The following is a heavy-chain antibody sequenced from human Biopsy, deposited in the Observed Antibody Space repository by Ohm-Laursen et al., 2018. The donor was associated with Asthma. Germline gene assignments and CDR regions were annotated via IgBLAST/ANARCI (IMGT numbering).Heavy chain of an antibody. CDR1: GFSFSNFA. J-gene: IGHJ3*02. CDR3: VRDGTDDAFDI. CDR2: IYSGGGT. V-gene: IGHV3-NL1*01. Sequence: SLRLSCSASGFSFSNFAIHWVRQAPGKGLEWVSVIYSGGGTYYADSVKGRFTMARDNSKNTLDLQMNSLGEEDTAVYYCVRDGTDDAFDIWGQGTVVSVSS. D-gene: IGHD1-1*01.